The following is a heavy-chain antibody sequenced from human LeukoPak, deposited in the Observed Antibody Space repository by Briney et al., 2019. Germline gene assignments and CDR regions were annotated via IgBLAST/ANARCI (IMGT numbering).Heavy chain of an antibody. V-gene: IGHV3-53*05. CDR2: IYSGGDT. Sequence: PGGSLRLSCAASGFTVSSNYMNWVRQAPGKGLEWVSIIYSGGDTYYADSVKGRFTISRGNSKNTLCLQMNSLRPEDTAVYYCTRGPGSTWYSDYWGQGTLVTVSS. CDR1: GFTVSSNY. CDR3: TRGPGSTWYSDY. D-gene: IGHD6-13*01. J-gene: IGHJ4*02.